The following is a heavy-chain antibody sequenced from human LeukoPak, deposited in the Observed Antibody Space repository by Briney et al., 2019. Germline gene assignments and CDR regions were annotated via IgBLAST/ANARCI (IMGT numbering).Heavy chain of an antibody. D-gene: IGHD3-3*01. CDR1: GFTFSSYG. CDR2: ISYDGSNK. CDR3: AKDHYDFWSGYSYYYYMDV. J-gene: IGHJ6*03. Sequence: QPGGSLRLSCAASGFTFSSYGMHWVRQAPGKGLEWVAVISYDGSNKYYADSVKGRFTISRDNSKNTLYLQMNSLRAEDTAVYYCAKDHYDFWSGYSYYYYMDVWGKGTTVTVSS. V-gene: IGHV3-30*18.